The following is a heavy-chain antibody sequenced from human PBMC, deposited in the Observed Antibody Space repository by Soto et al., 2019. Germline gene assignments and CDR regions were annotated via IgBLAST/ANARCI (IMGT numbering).Heavy chain of an antibody. J-gene: IGHJ4*02. V-gene: IGHV4-59*01. CDR2: VYYSGYT. D-gene: IGHD3-22*01. CDR1: GGSISSFH. CDR3: ARLTYYDSTGRFDY. Sequence: PSETLSLTCTVSGGSISSFHWSWIRQPPGRGPEWIGYVYYSGYTNYNPSLKGRVAMSIDTSKSRFSLRLNSVTAADTAVYYCARLTYYDSTGRFDYWGQGIQVTVSS.